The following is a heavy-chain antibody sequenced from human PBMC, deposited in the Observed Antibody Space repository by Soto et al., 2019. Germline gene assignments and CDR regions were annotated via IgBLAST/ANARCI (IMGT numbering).Heavy chain of an antibody. CDR1: GGSISSYY. J-gene: IGHJ6*02. Sequence: LSLTCTVSGGSISSYYWSWIRQPPGKGLEWIGYIYYSGSTNYNPSLKSRVTISVDTSKNQFSLKLSSVTAADTAVYYCARDQGPYGGYAPHYYYYGMDVWGQGTTVTVSS. CDR3: ARDQGPYGGYAPHYYYYGMDV. CDR2: IYYSGST. D-gene: IGHD4-17*01. V-gene: IGHV4-59*01.